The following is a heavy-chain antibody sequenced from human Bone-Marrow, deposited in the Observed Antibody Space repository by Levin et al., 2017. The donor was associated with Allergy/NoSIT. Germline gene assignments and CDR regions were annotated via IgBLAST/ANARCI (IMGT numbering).Heavy chain of an antibody. D-gene: IGHD3-3*01. V-gene: IGHV3-73*01. Sequence: PGGSLRLSCAASGFTFSGSDMHWVRQASGKGLEWIGRIRSKANSYATAYAAAVKGTFIISRDDSKNTAYLQMNSLKTEDTALYYCVGRPPPLQGDFQPNWGQGTLVTVSS. CDR1: GFTFSGSD. CDR2: IRSKANSYAT. J-gene: IGHJ4*02. CDR3: VGRPPPLQGDFQPN.